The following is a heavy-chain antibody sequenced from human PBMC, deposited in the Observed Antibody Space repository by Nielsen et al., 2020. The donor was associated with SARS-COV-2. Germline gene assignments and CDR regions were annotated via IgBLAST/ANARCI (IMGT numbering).Heavy chain of an antibody. CDR2: INPSGGST. D-gene: IGHD4-17*01. CDR3: TREIPSRYGDLIRY. Sequence: ASVQVSCKASGYTFPSYYIHWVRQPPGQGLEWMGVINPSGGSTNYAQNFQGTVTMTRDTSIGTAHMELSSLRSDDTAVYYCTREIPSRYGDLIRYWGQGTLVTVSS. V-gene: IGHV1-46*01. CDR1: GYTFPSYY. J-gene: IGHJ4*02.